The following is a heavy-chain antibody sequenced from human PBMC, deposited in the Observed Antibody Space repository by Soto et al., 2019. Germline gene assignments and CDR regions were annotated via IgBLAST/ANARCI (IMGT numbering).Heavy chain of an antibody. CDR3: ARVSSGWYVYDY. V-gene: IGHV3-7*04. CDR1: GFTFSSYW. CDR2: IKQDGSEK. J-gene: IGHJ4*02. Sequence: EVQLVESGGGLVQPGGSLRLSCAASGFTFSSYWMSWVRQAPGKGLEWVANIKQDGSEKYYVDSVKGRFTSSRDNAKNSLYLQMTSLRAHDTAVYSCARVSSGWYVYDYWGQGTLVTVSS. D-gene: IGHD6-19*01.